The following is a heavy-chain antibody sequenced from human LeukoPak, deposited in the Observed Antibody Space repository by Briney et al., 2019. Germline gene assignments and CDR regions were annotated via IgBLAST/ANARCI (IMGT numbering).Heavy chain of an antibody. CDR2: INHSGST. CDR1: GGSFSGYY. V-gene: IGHV4-34*01. J-gene: IGHJ6*02. CDR3: AINPAAGYYYYYGMDV. Sequence: PSETLSLTCAVYGGSFSGYYWSWIRQPPGKGLEWIGEINHSGSTNYNPSLKGRVTISVDTSKNQFSLKLSSVTAADTAVYYCAINPAAGYYYYYGMDVWGQGTTVTVSS.